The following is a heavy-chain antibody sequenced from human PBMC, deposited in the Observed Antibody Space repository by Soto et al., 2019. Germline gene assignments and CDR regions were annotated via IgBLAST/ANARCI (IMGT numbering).Heavy chain of an antibody. J-gene: IGHJ4*02. D-gene: IGHD3-10*01. V-gene: IGHV3-48*03. CDR1: GFTFNDFE. CDR2: IDGSGTTK. Sequence: EVQLLESGGGLVQPGGSLRLSCGVSGFTFNDFEMNWVRQAPGKGLEWLAYIDGSGTTKKYADSVRGRFPNSRDNPNNSLFLQISNLSAADTAVYYSARGFGQYIYWGQGPLVAVSA. CDR3: ARGFGQYIY.